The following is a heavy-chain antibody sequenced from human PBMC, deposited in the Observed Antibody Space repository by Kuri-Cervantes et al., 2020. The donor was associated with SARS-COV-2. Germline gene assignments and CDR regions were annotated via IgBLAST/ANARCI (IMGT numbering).Heavy chain of an antibody. J-gene: IGHJ6*02. CDR2: IYYSGST. CDR3: ARDSRLVGYYRNYYYGMDV. D-gene: IGHD3-3*01. Sequence: GSLRLSCAASGFTFSSYAMSWVRQAPGKGLEWIGYIYYSGSTNYNPSLKSRVTISVDTSKNQFSLKLSSVTAADTAVYYCARDSRLVGYYRNYYYGMDVWGQGTTVTVSS. CDR1: GFTFSSYA. V-gene: IGHV4-59*01.